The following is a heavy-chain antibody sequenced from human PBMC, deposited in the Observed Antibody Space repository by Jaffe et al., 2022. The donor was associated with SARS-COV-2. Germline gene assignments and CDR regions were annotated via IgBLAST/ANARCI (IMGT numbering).Heavy chain of an antibody. D-gene: IGHD5-12*01. V-gene: IGHV1-69*01. CDR3: ARDFGEMATISIRPGGFDP. CDR1: GGTFSSYA. J-gene: IGHJ5*02. Sequence: QVQLVQSGAEVKKPGSSVKVSCKASGGTFSSYAISWVRQAPGQGLEWMGGIIPIFGTANYAQKFQGRVTITADESTSTAYMELSSLRSEDTAVYYCARDFGEMATISIRPGGFDPWGQGTLVTVSS. CDR2: IIPIFGTA.